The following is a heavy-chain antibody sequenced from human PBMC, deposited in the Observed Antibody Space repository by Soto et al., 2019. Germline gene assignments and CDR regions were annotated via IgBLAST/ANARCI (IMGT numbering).Heavy chain of an antibody. Sequence: PGESLKISCKGSGYSFTSYWIGWVRQMPGKGLEWMGIIYPGDSDTRYSPSFQGQVTISADKSISTAYLQWSSLKASDTAMYYCARDYYDILTGQSRYYYYGMDVWGQGTKVTVSS. CDR1: GYSFTSYW. V-gene: IGHV5-51*01. CDR2: IYPGDSDT. D-gene: IGHD3-9*01. J-gene: IGHJ6*02. CDR3: ARDYYDILTGQSRYYYYGMDV.